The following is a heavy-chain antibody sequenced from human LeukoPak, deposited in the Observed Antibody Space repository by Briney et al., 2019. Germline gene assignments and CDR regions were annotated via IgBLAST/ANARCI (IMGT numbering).Heavy chain of an antibody. Sequence: SENLSLTCTVSGGSISSGGYYWSWIRQHPGKGLEWIGYIYYSGSTYYNPSLKSRVTISVDTSKNQFSLKLSSVTAADTAVYYCARFSGYPFNWFDPWGQGTLVTVSS. CDR2: IYYSGST. J-gene: IGHJ5*02. CDR1: GGSISSGGYY. V-gene: IGHV4-31*03. CDR3: ARFSGYPFNWFDP. D-gene: IGHD5-12*01.